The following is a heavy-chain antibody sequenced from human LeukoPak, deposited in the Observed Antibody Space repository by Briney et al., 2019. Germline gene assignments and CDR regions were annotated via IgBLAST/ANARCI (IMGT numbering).Heavy chain of an antibody. CDR1: GGSFSGYY. Sequence: PSETLSLTCAVYGGSFSGYYWSWIRQPPGKGLEWIGEINHSGSTNYNPSLKSRVTISVDTSKTQFSLKLSSVPAADTAVYYCARDSHSSGWRSWFDPWGQGTLVTVSS. CDR3: ARDSHSSGWRSWFDP. D-gene: IGHD6-19*01. V-gene: IGHV4-34*01. J-gene: IGHJ5*02. CDR2: INHSGST.